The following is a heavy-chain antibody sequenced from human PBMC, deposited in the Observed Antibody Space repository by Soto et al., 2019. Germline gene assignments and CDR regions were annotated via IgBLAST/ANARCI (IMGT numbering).Heavy chain of an antibody. Sequence: QVQLVQSGAEVKKPGSSVKVSCEASGGTFSGHAISWVRQAPGQGPEWMGGLIPLFGTTQHAQNFQGRLTITADKSTSTAYMELNSLRFEDTAIYYCARGPNWGYLFDSWGQGTLVTVSS. J-gene: IGHJ4*02. V-gene: IGHV1-69*06. CDR2: LIPLFGTT. CDR3: ARGPNWGYLFDS. D-gene: IGHD7-27*01. CDR1: GGTFSGHA.